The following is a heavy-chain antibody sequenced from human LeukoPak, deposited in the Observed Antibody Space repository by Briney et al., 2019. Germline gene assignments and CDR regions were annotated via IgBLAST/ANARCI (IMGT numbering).Heavy chain of an antibody. D-gene: IGHD2-21*01. V-gene: IGHV3-33*01. Sequence: PGGSLRLSCAASGFTFSSYGMHWVRQAPGKGLEWVAVIWYDGSNKYYADSVKGRFTISRGNSKNTLYLQMNSLRAEDTAVYYCARDRVKVLNAFDIWGQGTMVTVSS. CDR2: IWYDGSNK. CDR1: GFTFSSYG. CDR3: ARDRVKVLNAFDI. J-gene: IGHJ3*02.